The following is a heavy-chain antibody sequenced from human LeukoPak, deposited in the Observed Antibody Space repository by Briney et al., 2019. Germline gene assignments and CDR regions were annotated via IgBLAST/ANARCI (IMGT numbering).Heavy chain of an antibody. V-gene: IGHV3-7*01. Sequence: PRESRRLSCPASGLTLTRYCLTWYRPLQGKGLEWVATTKQDGSEKYYVDSVKGRFTISRDNADRSLYLQMTSLRVEDTAVYFCASRYCTGVNCFAASYMCMDVWGKGTTVTVSS. CDR1: GLTLTRYC. CDR3: ASRYCTGVNCFAASYMCMDV. J-gene: IGHJ6*03. CDR2: TKQDGSEK. D-gene: IGHD2-8*02.